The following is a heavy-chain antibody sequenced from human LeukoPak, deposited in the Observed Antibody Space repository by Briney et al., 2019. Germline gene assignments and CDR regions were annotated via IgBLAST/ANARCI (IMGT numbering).Heavy chain of an antibody. CDR1: GYTFTRYD. CDR2: MNPNSGNT. Sequence: ASVKVSCKASGYTFTRYDINWVRQATGQGLEWMGWMNPNSGNTGYAQKFQGSVTMTRDPSISTAYMELTSLISDDTAVYYCARGDTYGVDYWGQGTLVTVSS. D-gene: IGHD5-18*01. V-gene: IGHV1-8*01. J-gene: IGHJ4*02. CDR3: ARGDTYGVDY.